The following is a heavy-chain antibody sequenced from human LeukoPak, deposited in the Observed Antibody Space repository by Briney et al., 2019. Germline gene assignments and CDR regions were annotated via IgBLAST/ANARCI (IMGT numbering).Heavy chain of an antibody. Sequence: PGGSLRLSCAASGFTFSSYAMHWVRQAPGKGLEYVSAISSNGGSTYYANSVKGRFTTSRDSSKNTLYLQMGSLRADDMAVYYCARAPRGAVAGYYFDYWGQGTLVTVSS. CDR3: ARAPRGAVAGYYFDY. J-gene: IGHJ4*02. CDR1: GFTFSSYA. CDR2: ISSNGGST. V-gene: IGHV3-64*01. D-gene: IGHD6-19*01.